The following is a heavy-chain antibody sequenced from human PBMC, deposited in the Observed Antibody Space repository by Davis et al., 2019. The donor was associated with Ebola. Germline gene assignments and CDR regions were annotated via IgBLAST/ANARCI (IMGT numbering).Heavy chain of an antibody. CDR2: ISGSGGST. Sequence: GGSLRLSCAASGFTFSSYAMSWVRQAPGKGLEWVSAISGSGGSTYYADSVKGRFTISRDNSKNTLYLQMNSLRAEDTAVYYCAKDGSRITMIGYYFDYWGQGTLVTVSS. CDR1: GFTFSSYA. J-gene: IGHJ4*02. CDR3: AKDGSRITMIGYYFDY. V-gene: IGHV3-23*01. D-gene: IGHD3-22*01.